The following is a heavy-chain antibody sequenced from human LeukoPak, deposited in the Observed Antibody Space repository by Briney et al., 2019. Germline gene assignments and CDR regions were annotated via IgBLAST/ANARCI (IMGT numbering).Heavy chain of an antibody. J-gene: IGHJ5*02. Sequence: GASVKVFCKASGGTFSSYAISWVRQAPGQGLEWMGGIIPIFGTANYAQKFQGRVTITTDESTSTAYMELSSLRSEDTAVYYCAIIAGNWFDPWGQGTLVTVSS. CDR1: GGTFSSYA. V-gene: IGHV1-69*05. D-gene: IGHD6-13*01. CDR2: IIPIFGTA. CDR3: AIIAGNWFDP.